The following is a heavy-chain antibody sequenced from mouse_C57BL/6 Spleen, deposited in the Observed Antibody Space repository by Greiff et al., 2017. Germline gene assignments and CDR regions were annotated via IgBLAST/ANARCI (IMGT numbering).Heavy chain of an antibody. D-gene: IGHD3-2*02. CDR2: IRSKSNNYAT. CDR3: VRQGYSYFDY. Sequence: DVMLVESGGGLVQPKGSLKLSCAASGFSFNTYAMNWVRQAPGKGLEWVARIRSKSNNYATYYADSVKDRFTISRDDSESMLYLQMNNLKTEDTAMYYCVRQGYSYFDYWGQGTTLTVSS. CDR1: GFSFNTYA. J-gene: IGHJ2*01. V-gene: IGHV10-1*01.